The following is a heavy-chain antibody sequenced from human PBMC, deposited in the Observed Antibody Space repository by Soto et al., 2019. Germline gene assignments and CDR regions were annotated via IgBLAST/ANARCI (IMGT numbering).Heavy chain of an antibody. J-gene: IGHJ4*02. D-gene: IGHD6-13*01. CDR3: ASLATADTLDY. Sequence: QVQLVQSGAEVKKPGSSVKVSCKASGGTVGSYTISWVRQAPGQGLEWMGRIIPILGIANYAQKFQGRVTITADKSTSTAYMELSSLRSEDTAVYYCASLATADTLDYWGQGTLVTVSS. V-gene: IGHV1-69*02. CDR2: IIPILGIA. CDR1: GGTVGSYT.